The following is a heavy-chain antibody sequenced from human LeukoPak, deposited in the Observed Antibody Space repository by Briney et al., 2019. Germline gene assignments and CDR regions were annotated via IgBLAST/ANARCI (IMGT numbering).Heavy chain of an antibody. CDR2: IHSDGSRI. D-gene: IGHD1-26*01. CDR1: GFTLRSNW. J-gene: IGHJ4*02. CDR3: VKSSGSYLGD. V-gene: IGHV3-74*03. Sequence: GGSLRLSCAASGFTLRSNWMHRARQAPGKGLVWVSRIHSDGSRITYADFVKDRFTISRDNAKNTLSLQMNSLRVEDTAVYYCVKSSGSYLGDWGQGTLVAVSS.